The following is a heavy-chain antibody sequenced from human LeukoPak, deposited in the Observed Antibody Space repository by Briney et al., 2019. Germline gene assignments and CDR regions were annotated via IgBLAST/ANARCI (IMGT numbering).Heavy chain of an antibody. J-gene: IGHJ4*02. CDR3: ATRGIWGSYRYFDN. Sequence: GGSLRLSCAASGFTFRSYAMHWVRQAPGKGLEWVAVISNDGSNKYYADSVKGRFIISRDNSKNTLYLQMNSLRVDDTAVYYCATRGIWGSYRYFDNWGQGTLVTVSS. CDR2: ISNDGSNK. CDR1: GFTFRSYA. D-gene: IGHD3-16*02. V-gene: IGHV3-30*03.